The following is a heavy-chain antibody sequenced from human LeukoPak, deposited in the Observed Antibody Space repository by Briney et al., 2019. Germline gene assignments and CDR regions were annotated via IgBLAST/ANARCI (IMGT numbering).Heavy chain of an antibody. D-gene: IGHD2-15*01. CDR1: GYTFTSYD. J-gene: IGHJ4*02. V-gene: IGHV1-18*01. CDR3: GRVVAANWSDY. Sequence: AAVKVSCKASGYTFTSYDISWVRQAPGQGLEWMGWISAYNGNTNYAQKLQGRVTMTTDTSTSTAYMELRSLRSDDTAVYYCGRVVAANWSDYWGQGTLVTVSS. CDR2: ISAYNGNT.